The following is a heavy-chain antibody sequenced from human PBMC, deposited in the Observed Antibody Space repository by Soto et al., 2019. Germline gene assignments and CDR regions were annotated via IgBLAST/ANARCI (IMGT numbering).Heavy chain of an antibody. CDR3: LGAGAAATG. CDR1: GFTFRNYW. V-gene: IGHV3-7*01. J-gene: IGHJ4*02. Sequence: EVQLVESGGGLVQPGGSLRLSCAASGFTFRNYWMNWVRQAPGKGLEWVADIKEDGSQQYYAESVKGRFTISRDNAKNSVFLQMNSLRVEDTAVYYCLGAGAAATGRGQGTLVTVSS. D-gene: IGHD2-15*01. CDR2: IKEDGSQQ.